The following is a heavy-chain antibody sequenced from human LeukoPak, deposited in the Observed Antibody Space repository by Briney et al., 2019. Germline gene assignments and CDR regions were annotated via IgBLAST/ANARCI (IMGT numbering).Heavy chain of an antibody. Sequence: PGGSLRLSCAASGFSISNHWMTWVRQVPGKGLEWVANIRQDAGEKYYVDSVKGRFTISRDNGKNSLYLQMNSLGAEDTAVYYCASPLSYGSGNLGYWGQGTLVTVSS. CDR1: GFSISNHW. V-gene: IGHV3-7*01. CDR2: IRQDAGEK. CDR3: ASPLSYGSGNLGY. J-gene: IGHJ4*02. D-gene: IGHD3-10*01.